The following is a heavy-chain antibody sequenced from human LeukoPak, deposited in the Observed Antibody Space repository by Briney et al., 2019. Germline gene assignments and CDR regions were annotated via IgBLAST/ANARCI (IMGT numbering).Heavy chain of an antibody. J-gene: IGHJ3*02. CDR3: ARVRRFLEWLPHDAFDI. V-gene: IGHV1-2*02. CDR2: INPNSGGT. CDR1: GYTFTGYY. Sequence: ASVKVSCKASGYTFTGYYMHWVRQAPGQGLEWMGWINPNSGGTNYAQKFQGRVTMTRDTSISTAYMELSRLRSDDTAVYYCARVRRFLEWLPHDAFDIWGQGTMVTVSS. D-gene: IGHD3-3*01.